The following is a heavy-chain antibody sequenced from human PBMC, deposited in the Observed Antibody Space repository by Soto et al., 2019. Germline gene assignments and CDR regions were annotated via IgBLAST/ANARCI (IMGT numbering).Heavy chain of an antibody. CDR1: GFTFSSYA. Sequence: SLRLSCAASGFTFSSYAMSWVRQAPGKGLEWVSAISGSGGSTYYADSVKGRFTISRDNSKNTLYLQMNSLRAEDTAVYYCAKDYFETYYYHSTGHYWGQGLLVTVSS. CDR3: AKDYFETYYYHSTGHY. D-gene: IGHD3-22*01. V-gene: IGHV3-23*01. J-gene: IGHJ4*02. CDR2: ISGSGGST.